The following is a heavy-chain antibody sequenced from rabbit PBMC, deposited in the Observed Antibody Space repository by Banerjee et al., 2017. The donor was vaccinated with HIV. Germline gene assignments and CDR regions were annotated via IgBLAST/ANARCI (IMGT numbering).Heavy chain of an antibody. J-gene: IGHJ4*01. CDR1: GFSFSSSYW. CDR3: AKGGYWEGDGYDL. CDR2: IYAGSSGST. D-gene: IGHD6-1*01. V-gene: IGHV1S45*01. Sequence: QQQLEESGGDLVKPGASLTLTCTASGFSFSSSYWICWVRQAPGKGLEWIACIYAGSSGSTYYASWAKGRFTISKTSSTTVTLQLNSLTVADTATYFCAKGGYWEGDGYDLWGPGTLVTVS.